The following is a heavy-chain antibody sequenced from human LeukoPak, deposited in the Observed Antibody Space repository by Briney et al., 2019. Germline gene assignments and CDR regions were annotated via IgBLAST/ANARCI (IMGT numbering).Heavy chain of an antibody. CDR3: ARARIAAAGRPPGYYFDY. D-gene: IGHD6-13*01. J-gene: IGHJ4*02. Sequence: SETLSLTCTVSGASISSGGYSWSWIRQPPGKGLEWIGYIYHSGSTYYNPSLKSRVTISVDRSKNQFSLKLSSVTAADTAVYYCARARIAAAGRPPGYYFDYWGQGTLVTVSS. CDR2: IYHSGST. CDR1: GASISSGGYS. V-gene: IGHV4-30-2*01.